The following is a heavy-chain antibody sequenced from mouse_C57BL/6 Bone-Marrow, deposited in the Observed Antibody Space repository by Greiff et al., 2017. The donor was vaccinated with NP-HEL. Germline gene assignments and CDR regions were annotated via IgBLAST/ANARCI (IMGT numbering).Heavy chain of an antibody. D-gene: IGHD2-4*01. CDR2: ISDGGSYT. V-gene: IGHV5-4*01. J-gene: IGHJ4*01. CDR3: AREGSTMITEDYYAMDY. CDR1: GFTFSSYA. Sequence: EVQLVESGGGLVKPGGSLKLSCAASGFTFSSYAMSWVRQTPEKRLEWVATISDGGSYTYYPDNVQGRFTISRDNAKTNLYLQMSHLKSEDTAMYYCAREGSTMITEDYYAMDYWGQGTSVTVSS.